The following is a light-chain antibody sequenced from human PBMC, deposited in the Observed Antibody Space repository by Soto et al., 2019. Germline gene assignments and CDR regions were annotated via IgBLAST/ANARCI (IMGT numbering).Light chain of an antibody. J-gene: IGKJ1*01. CDR1: QSVSSSN. Sequence: EIVLTQSPGTLSLSPGARATLSCRASQSVSSSNLAWYQQKPGQAPRLLIYGASSRATGIPDRFTGSGSGTDFTLTISRLEPEDFAVYYCQQYGNSPQTFGQGTKVDI. CDR3: QQYGNSPQT. CDR2: GAS. V-gene: IGKV3-20*01.